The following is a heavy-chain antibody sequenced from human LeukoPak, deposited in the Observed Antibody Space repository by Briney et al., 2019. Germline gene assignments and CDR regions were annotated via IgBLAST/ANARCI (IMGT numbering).Heavy chain of an antibody. D-gene: IGHD2-15*01. CDR1: GGSISGYY. CDR2: IYYSGST. Sequence: SETLSLTCTVSGGSISGYYWSWIRQPPGKGLEWIGYIYYSGSTNYNPSLKSRVTISVDTSKSQFSLKLSSVTAADTAAYYCAREDVGYCSGGSCYNWFDPWAQGTLVTVSS. CDR3: AREDVGYCSGGSCYNWFDP. J-gene: IGHJ5*02. V-gene: IGHV4-59*01.